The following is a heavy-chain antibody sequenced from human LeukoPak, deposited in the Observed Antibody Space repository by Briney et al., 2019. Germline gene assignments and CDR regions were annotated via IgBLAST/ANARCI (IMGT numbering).Heavy chain of an antibody. D-gene: IGHD2-2*01. CDR2: INPSGGST. CDR1: GYTFTSYY. Sequence: ASVKVSCKASGYTFTSYYMHWVRQAPGQGLEWMGIINPSGGSTSYAQKFQGRVTMTRDTSTSTVYMELSSLRSEDTAVYYCARNSLCSSTSCYSHFDHWGQGTPVTVSS. CDR3: ARNSLCSSTSCYSHFDH. V-gene: IGHV1-46*03. J-gene: IGHJ4*02.